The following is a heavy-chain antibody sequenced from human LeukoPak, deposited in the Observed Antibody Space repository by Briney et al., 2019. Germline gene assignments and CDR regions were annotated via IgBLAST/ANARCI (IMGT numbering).Heavy chain of an antibody. Sequence: GGSLRLSCAASGFTFSSYWMSWVRQAPEKGLEWVANIKKDGSQRYYVDSVKGRFTISRDNAKNSLYLQMNSRRAEDTAVYYCASISAPIDYWGQGTLVTVSS. CDR2: IKKDGSQR. J-gene: IGHJ4*02. CDR3: ASISAPIDY. CDR1: GFTFSSYW. V-gene: IGHV3-7*03. D-gene: IGHD3-9*01.